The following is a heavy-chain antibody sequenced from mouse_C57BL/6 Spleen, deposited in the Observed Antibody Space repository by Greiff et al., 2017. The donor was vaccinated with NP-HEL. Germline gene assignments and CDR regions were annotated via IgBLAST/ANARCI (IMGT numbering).Heavy chain of an antibody. D-gene: IGHD4-1*01. CDR3: ARDWLGRDFAY. CDR2: IDPSDSYT. J-gene: IGHJ3*01. CDR1: GYTFTSYW. V-gene: IGHV1-69*01. Sequence: QVQLQQPGAELVMPGASVKLSCKASGYTFTSYWMHWVKQRPGQGLEWIGEIDPSDSYTNYNQKFKGKSTLTVDKSSSTAYMQLSSLTSEDSAVYYCARDWLGRDFAYWGQGTLVTVSA.